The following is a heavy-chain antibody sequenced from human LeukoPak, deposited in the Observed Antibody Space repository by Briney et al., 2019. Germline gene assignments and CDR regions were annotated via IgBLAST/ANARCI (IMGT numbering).Heavy chain of an antibody. CDR3: ARAQRGYSYGRGGYGMDV. Sequence: PGGSLRLSCAASGFTVSSNYMSWVRQAPGKGLEWVSVIYSGGSTYYADSVKGRFTISRDNSKNTLYLQMNSLRAEDTAVYYCARAQRGYSYGRGGYGMDVWGQGTTVTVSS. V-gene: IGHV3-66*01. CDR1: GFTVSSNY. D-gene: IGHD5-18*01. CDR2: IYSGGST. J-gene: IGHJ6*02.